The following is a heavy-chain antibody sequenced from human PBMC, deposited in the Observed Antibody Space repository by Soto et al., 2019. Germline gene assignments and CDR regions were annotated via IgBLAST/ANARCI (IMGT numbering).Heavy chain of an antibody. V-gene: IGHV3-21*01. J-gene: IGHJ4*02. Sequence: EVQLVESGGGLVKPGGSLRLSCAASGFTFSSYSMNWVRQAPGKGLEWVSSISSSSSYIYYADSVKGRFTISRDNAKNSXFLQMNSLRAEDTAVYYCARDLGDITIFGVESFFDYWGQGTLVTVSS. CDR3: ARDLGDITIFGVESFFDY. CDR2: ISSSSSYI. CDR1: GFTFSSYS. D-gene: IGHD3-3*01.